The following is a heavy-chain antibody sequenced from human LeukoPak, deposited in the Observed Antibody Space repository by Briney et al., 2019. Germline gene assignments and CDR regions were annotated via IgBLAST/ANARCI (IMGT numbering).Heavy chain of an antibody. D-gene: IGHD1-26*01. J-gene: IGHJ4*02. CDR2: ISGSGGST. CDR1: GFTFSSYA. Sequence: GGSLRLSCAASGFTFSSYAMSWVRQAPGKGLEGVSAISGSGGSTYYADSVKGRFTISRDNSKNTLYLQMNSLRAEDTAVYYCAKDQEGALFFDYWGQGTLVTVSS. V-gene: IGHV3-23*01. CDR3: AKDQEGALFFDY.